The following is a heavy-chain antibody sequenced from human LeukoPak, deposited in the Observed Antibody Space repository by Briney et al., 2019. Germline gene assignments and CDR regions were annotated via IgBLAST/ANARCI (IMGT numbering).Heavy chain of an antibody. J-gene: IGHJ4*02. V-gene: IGHV4-39*07. CDR2: INHSGST. CDR3: ARGDDYGDYSLNY. D-gene: IGHD4-17*01. CDR1: GGSISSGGYY. Sequence: SETLSLTCTVSGGSISSGGYYWSWIRQPPGKGLEWIGEINHSGSTNYNPSLKSRVTISVDTSKNQFSLKLSSVTAADTAVYYCARGDDYGDYSLNYWGQGTLVTVSS.